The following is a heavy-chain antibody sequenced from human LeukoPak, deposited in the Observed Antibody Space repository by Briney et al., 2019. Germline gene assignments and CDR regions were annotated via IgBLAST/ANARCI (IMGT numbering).Heavy chain of an antibody. J-gene: IGHJ4*02. D-gene: IGHD6-13*01. Sequence: GASVKVSCKASGYTVTSYYMHWVRQAPGQGLEWMAILNPSGGSSNYAQRFQGRATLTRATSTGTVYMELSSLRSEDTAVYYCAREERLIAATGRGAFDYWGQGTLVTVSS. CDR1: GYTVTSYY. CDR3: AREERLIAATGRGAFDY. V-gene: IGHV1-46*01. CDR2: LNPSGGSS.